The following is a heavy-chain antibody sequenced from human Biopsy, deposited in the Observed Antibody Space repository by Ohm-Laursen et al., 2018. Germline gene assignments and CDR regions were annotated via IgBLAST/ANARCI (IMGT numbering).Heavy chain of an antibody. CDR1: GGSISSDY. V-gene: IGHV4-59*08. CDR2: IYYSGST. J-gene: IGHJ4*02. Sequence: SDTLSLTCSVSGGSISSDYWSWIRQTPGKGLEWIGYIYYSGSTNYNPSLKSRVTISVDTSKNQFSLKLSSVTAADTAVYYCARLEWRDTFFDFWGQGRLVTVSS. CDR3: ARLEWRDTFFDF. D-gene: IGHD3-3*01.